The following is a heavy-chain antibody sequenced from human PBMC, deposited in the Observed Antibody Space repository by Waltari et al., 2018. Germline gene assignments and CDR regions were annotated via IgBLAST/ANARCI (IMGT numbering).Heavy chain of an antibody. J-gene: IGHJ6*02. CDR3: ARTPQERDYYYYGMDV. CDR1: GGSISSHY. V-gene: IGHV4-59*11. D-gene: IGHD1-26*01. Sequence: QVQLQESGPGLVKPSETLSLTCTVPGGSISSHYWSWIRQPPGKGLEWIGYIYYSGSTNYNPSLKSRVTISVDTSKNQFSLKLSSVTAADTAVYYCARTPQERDYYYYGMDVWGQGTTVTVSS. CDR2: IYYSGST.